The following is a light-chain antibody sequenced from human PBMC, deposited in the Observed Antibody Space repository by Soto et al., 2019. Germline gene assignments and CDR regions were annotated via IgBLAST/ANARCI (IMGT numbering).Light chain of an antibody. CDR3: SSYTSSSSLV. J-gene: IGLJ1*01. V-gene: IGLV2-14*01. CDR1: SSDVGGYNY. CDR2: EVT. Sequence: SVLTQPASVSGSPGQSITISCTGTSSDVGGYNYVSWYKQTPGKAPKLMIFEVTSRPSGVSNRFSGSKSGNTASLTISGLQAEDEADYYCSSYTSSSSLVFGTGTKVTVL.